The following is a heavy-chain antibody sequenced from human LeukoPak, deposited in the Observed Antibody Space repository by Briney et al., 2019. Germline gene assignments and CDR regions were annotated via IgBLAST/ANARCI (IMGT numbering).Heavy chain of an antibody. CDR2: MNPNSGNT. Sequence: GASVKVSCKASGYTFTSFDINWVRQATGQGLEWMGWMNPNSGNTGYAQKFQGRVTMTRNTSISTAYMELSSLRSEDTAVYYCARAVRRSSSPYYYYYMDVWGKGNTVTVSS. CDR1: GYTFTSFD. D-gene: IGHD6-6*01. CDR3: ARAVRRSSSPYYYYYMDV. J-gene: IGHJ6*03. V-gene: IGHV1-8*01.